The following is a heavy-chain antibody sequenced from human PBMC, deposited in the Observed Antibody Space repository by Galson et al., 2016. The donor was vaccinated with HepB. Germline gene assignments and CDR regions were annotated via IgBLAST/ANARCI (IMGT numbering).Heavy chain of an antibody. Sequence: SLRLSCATSGFTFSNHYLEWVRQAPGKGLEWVGRIRNKANSYVTEYAASVEGRFTISRDDSKSSLYLQMNSLKAEDTAVYYCARVLLGSQKVFDYWGQGTLVTVSS. CDR1: GFTFSNHY. CDR2: IRNKANSYVT. D-gene: IGHD7-27*01. CDR3: ARVLLGSQKVFDY. V-gene: IGHV3-72*01. J-gene: IGHJ4*02.